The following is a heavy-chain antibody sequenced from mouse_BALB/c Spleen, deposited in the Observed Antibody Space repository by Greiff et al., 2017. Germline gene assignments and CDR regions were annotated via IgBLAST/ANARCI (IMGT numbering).Heavy chain of an antibody. CDR2: ISDGGSYT. J-gene: IGHJ2*01. V-gene: IGHV5-4*02. CDR1: GFTFSDYY. CDR3: ARGSFITTVVADY. Sequence: DVKLVESGGGLVKPGGSLKLSCAASGFTFSDYYMYWVRQTPEKRLEWVATISDGGSYTYYPDSVKGRFTISRDNAKNNLYLQMSSLKSEDTAMYYCARGSFITTVVADYWGQGTTLTVSS. D-gene: IGHD1-1*01.